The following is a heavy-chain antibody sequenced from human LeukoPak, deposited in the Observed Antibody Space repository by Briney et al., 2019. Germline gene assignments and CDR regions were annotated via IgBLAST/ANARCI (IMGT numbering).Heavy chain of an antibody. CDR1: GFTFSSYG. CDR3: AKSRGKTMIVLGY. J-gene: IGHJ4*02. CDR2: ISYDGSNK. D-gene: IGHD3-22*01. Sequence: PGGSLRLSCAASGFTFSSYGMHWVRQAPGKGLEWVAVISYDGSNKYYADSVKGRFTISRDNSKNTLYLQMNSLRAEDTAVYYCAKSRGKTMIVLGYWGQGTLVTVSS. V-gene: IGHV3-30*18.